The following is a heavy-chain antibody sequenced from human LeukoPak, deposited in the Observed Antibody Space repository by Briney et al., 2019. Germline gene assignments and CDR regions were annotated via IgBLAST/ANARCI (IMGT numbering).Heavy chain of an antibody. CDR1: GGTLSSYA. V-gene: IGHV1-69*05. CDR3: ARDKRGGFDY. J-gene: IGHJ4*02. Sequence: GASVKVSCKASGGTLSSYAISWVRQAPGQGLEWMGGIIPIFGTANYAQKFQGRVTITTDESTSTAYMELSSLRSEDTAVYYCARDKRGGFDYWGQGTLVTVSS. D-gene: IGHD3-10*01. CDR2: IIPIFGTA.